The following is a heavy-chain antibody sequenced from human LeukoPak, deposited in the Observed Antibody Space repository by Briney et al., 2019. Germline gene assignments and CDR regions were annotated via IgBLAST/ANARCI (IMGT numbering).Heavy chain of an antibody. D-gene: IGHD3-10*01. CDR1: GGSISSSSYY. V-gene: IGHV4-39*01. CDR2: IYYSGST. Sequence: SETPSLTCTVSGGSISSSSYYWGWIRQPPGKGLEWIGSIYYSGSTYYNPTLKSRVTISVDTSKNQFSLKLSSVTAADTAVYYCARLYYAASGTNDCWGQGILVTVSS. CDR3: ARLYYAASGTNDC. J-gene: IGHJ4*02.